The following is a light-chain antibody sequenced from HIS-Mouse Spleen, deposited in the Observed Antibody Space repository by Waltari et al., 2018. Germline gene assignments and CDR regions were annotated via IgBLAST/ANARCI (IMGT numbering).Light chain of an antibody. CDR3: QQRSNWPLYP. Sequence: EIVLTQSPATLSLSPGERATLSCRASQSVSSYLAWYQQKPGQAPRLPIYDASNRATGIPARFSGSGSGTDFTHTISSLEPEDFAVYYCQQRSNWPLYPFGQGTKLEIK. J-gene: IGKJ2*01. V-gene: IGKV3-11*01. CDR2: DAS. CDR1: QSVSSY.